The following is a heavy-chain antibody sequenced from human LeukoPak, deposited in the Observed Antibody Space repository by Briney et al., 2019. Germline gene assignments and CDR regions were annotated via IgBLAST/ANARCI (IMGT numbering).Heavy chain of an antibody. D-gene: IGHD6-13*01. CDR2: ISYDGSNK. CDR1: GFTFTSYA. Sequence: GGSLRLSCAASGFTFTSYAMHWVRQAPGKGLEWVAVISYDGSNKYYADSVKGRFTISRDNSKNTLYLQMNSLRAEDTAVYYCARVVGSSWGWFDPWGQGTLVTVSS. V-gene: IGHV3-30*04. J-gene: IGHJ5*02. CDR3: ARVVGSSWGWFDP.